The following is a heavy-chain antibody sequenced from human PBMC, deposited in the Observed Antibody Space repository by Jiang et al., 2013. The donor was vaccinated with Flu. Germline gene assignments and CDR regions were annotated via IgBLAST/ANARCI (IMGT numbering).Heavy chain of an antibody. V-gene: IGHV3-11*04. J-gene: IGHJ6*02. CDR2: SSETGRTT. Sequence: QLLESGGGLVKPGGSLRLSCAASGFSFSDYYMTWIRQAPGKGLEWVSYSSETGRTTYYVDSVRGRFTMSRDNAKNSLYLQMNILRAEDTAVYYCVRFGSWTSGTWRGGMDFWGQGTTVTVSS. CDR1: GFSFSDYY. D-gene: IGHD6-19*01. CDR3: VRFGSWTSGTWRGGMDF.